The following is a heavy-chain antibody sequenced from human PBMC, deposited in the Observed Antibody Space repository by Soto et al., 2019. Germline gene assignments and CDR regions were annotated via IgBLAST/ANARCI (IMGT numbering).Heavy chain of an antibody. CDR1: GGTFSSYA. Sequence: SVKVSCKASGGTFSSYAISWVRQAPGQGLEWMGGIIPIFGTANYAQKFQGGVTITADESTSTAYMELSSLRSEDTAVYYCARVVGSSSGLDYYYGMDVWGQGTTVTVSS. D-gene: IGHD6-6*01. J-gene: IGHJ6*02. CDR3: ARVVGSSSGLDYYYGMDV. CDR2: IIPIFGTA. V-gene: IGHV1-69*13.